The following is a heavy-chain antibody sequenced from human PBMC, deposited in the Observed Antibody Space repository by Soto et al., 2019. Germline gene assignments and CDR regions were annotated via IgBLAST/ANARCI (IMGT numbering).Heavy chain of an antibody. CDR3: SKNGTTWFAS. V-gene: IGHV1-18*01. CDR1: SYSFHNSG. CDR2: ISVLNGYA. J-gene: IGHJ5*01. D-gene: IGHD1-1*01. Sequence: QVQLVQSGPELKKPGASVKVSCKTSSYSFHNSGISWVRQAPGQGLEWMGWISVLNGYAHYGQKFQGRVIMTADTFTSTAYMELRGLRSDDTAMYYCSKNGTTWFASWGQGTPVTVSS.